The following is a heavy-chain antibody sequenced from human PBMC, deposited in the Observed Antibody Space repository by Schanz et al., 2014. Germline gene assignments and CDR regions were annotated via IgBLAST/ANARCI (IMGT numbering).Heavy chain of an antibody. CDR3: AKGMGYCSGGTCYDYYYYGLDV. V-gene: IGHV3-23*04. J-gene: IGHJ6*02. CDR1: GFTFNSYA. Sequence: VQLVESGGGVVQPGRSLRLSCAASGFTFNSYAMTWVRQAPGKGLEWVSSISHSGGSKYYADSVKGRFTISRDNSENTLYLQMNSLSADDTAVFYCAKGMGYCSGGTCYDYYYYGLDVWGQGTTVNDSS. D-gene: IGHD2-15*01. CDR2: ISHSGGSK.